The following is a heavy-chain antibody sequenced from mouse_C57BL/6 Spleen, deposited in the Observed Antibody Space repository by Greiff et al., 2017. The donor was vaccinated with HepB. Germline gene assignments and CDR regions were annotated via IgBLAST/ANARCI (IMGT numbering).Heavy chain of an antibody. CDR3: ARGAYYSNYGRYFDV. CDR1: GYTFTSYG. Sequence: VHLVESGAELARPGASVKLSCKASGYTFTSYGISWVKQRTGQGLEWIGEIYPRSGNTYYNEKFKGKATLTADKSSSTAYMELRSLTSEDSAVYFCARGAYYSNYGRYFDVWGTGTTVTVSS. V-gene: IGHV1-81*01. CDR2: IYPRSGNT. D-gene: IGHD2-5*01. J-gene: IGHJ1*03.